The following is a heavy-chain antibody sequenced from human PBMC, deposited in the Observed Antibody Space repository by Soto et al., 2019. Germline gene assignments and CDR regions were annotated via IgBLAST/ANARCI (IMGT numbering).Heavy chain of an antibody. CDR2: IYWDDDK. CDR3: ARAPLWSPFDY. J-gene: IGHJ4*02. Sequence: QITLKESGPTLVKPTQTLTLTCTFSGFSLSTSGVGVGWIRQPPGKALEWLALIYWDDDKRYSPSLKSRLTITKDTSKNQLVLTMTTMDPLDTATYYCARAPLWSPFDYWGQGTLVTVSS. D-gene: IGHD3-16*01. V-gene: IGHV2-5*02. CDR1: GFSLSTSGVG.